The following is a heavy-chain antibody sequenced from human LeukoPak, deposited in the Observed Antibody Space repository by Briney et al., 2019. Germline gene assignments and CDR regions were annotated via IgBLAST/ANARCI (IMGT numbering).Heavy chain of an antibody. V-gene: IGHV1-69*13. CDR3: ARKDVNYYDSNWFDP. D-gene: IGHD3-22*01. CDR2: IIPIFGTA. CDR1: GGTFSSYA. J-gene: IGHJ5*02. Sequence: SVKVSCKASGGTFSSYAISWVRQAPGQGLEWMGGIIPIFGTANYAQKFQGRVTITADESTSTACMELSSLRSEDTAVYYCARKDVNYYDSNWFDPWGQGTLVTVSS.